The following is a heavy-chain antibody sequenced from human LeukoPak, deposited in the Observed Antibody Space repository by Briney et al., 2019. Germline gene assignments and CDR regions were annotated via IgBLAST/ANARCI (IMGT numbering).Heavy chain of an antibody. CDR2: ISGRGVST. D-gene: IGHD1-1*01. Sequence: PGGSLRLSCAASGFTFSTYAMSWVRQAPGKGLEWVSAISGRGVSTSYADSVRGRFTISRDNSKNTLYLQMNSLRAEDTAIYYCARVTLAGFDYWGQGTLVTVSS. J-gene: IGHJ4*02. CDR1: GFTFSTYA. CDR3: ARVTLAGFDY. V-gene: IGHV3-23*01.